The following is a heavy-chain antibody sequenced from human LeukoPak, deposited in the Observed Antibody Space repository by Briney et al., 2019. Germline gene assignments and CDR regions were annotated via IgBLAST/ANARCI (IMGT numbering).Heavy chain of an antibody. CDR3: ARGRRDGYTHFDY. CDR1: GITVSTNY. V-gene: IGHV3-66*01. D-gene: IGHD5-24*01. Sequence: QTGGSLRLSCAASGITVSTNYMSWVRQAPGKGLEWVSIIYSGGSTYYADSVKGRFIISRDKSKNTLYLQMNSLRAEDTAVYYCARGRRDGYTHFDYWGQGTLVTVSP. CDR2: IYSGGST. J-gene: IGHJ4*02.